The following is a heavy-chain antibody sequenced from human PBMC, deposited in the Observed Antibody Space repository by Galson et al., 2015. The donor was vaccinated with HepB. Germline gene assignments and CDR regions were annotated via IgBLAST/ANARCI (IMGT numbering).Heavy chain of an antibody. Sequence: AVKVCGKASGYTVTSYYMHWVRQAPGQGLEWMGIINPSGGSTSYAQKLQGRVTMTRDTSTSTVYMELSSLRSEDTAVYYCARELSDTAMVGDAFDIWGQGTMVTVSS. CDR3: ARELSDTAMVGDAFDI. J-gene: IGHJ3*02. CDR2: INPSGGST. D-gene: IGHD5-18*01. CDR1: GYTVTSYY. V-gene: IGHV1-46*04.